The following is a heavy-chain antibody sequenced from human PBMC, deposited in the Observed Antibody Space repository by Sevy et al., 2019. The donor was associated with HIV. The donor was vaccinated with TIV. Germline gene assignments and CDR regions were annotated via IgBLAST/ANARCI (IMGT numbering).Heavy chain of an antibody. Sequence: GGSLRLSCAASGFTFSSHSMNWVRQAPGKGLEWVSSISSSSSYIYYADSVKGRFTISRDNAKNSLYLQMNSLRAEDTAGYYCGRLEYVSTSGAFDIWGQGTMVTVSS. D-gene: IGHD6-6*01. V-gene: IGHV3-21*01. CDR3: GRLEYVSTSGAFDI. CDR1: GFTFSSHS. J-gene: IGHJ3*02. CDR2: ISSSSSYI.